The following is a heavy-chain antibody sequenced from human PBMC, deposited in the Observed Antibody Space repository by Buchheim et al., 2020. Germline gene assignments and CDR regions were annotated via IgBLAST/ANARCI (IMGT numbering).Heavy chain of an antibody. D-gene: IGHD2-15*01. Sequence: QVQLQESGPGLVKPSQTLSLTCTVSGGSISSGSYYWSWIRQPAGKGLEWIGRIYTSGSTNYNPSLKSRVTISVDTSKNHFSLNLSSVTAADTAVYYCARSESSYCSGGSCHDYWGQGTL. CDR3: ARSESSYCSGGSCHDY. CDR2: IYTSGST. CDR1: GGSISSGSYY. J-gene: IGHJ4*02. V-gene: IGHV4-61*02.